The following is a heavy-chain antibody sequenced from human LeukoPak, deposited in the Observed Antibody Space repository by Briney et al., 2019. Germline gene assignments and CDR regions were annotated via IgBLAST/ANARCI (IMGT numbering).Heavy chain of an antibody. J-gene: IGHJ3*02. CDR2: INAGNGNT. V-gene: IGHV1-3*01. D-gene: IGHD3-10*01. Sequence: ASVKVSCKASGYTFTSYAMHWVRQAPGQRLEWMGWINAGNGNTKYSQKFQGRVTITRDTSASTAYMELSSLRSEDTAVYYRARDRLWFGEFNDAFDIWGQGTMVTVSS. CDR1: GYTFTSYA. CDR3: ARDRLWFGEFNDAFDI.